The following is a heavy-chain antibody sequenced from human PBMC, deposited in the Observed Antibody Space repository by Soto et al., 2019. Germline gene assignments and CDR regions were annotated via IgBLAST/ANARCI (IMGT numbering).Heavy chain of an antibody. D-gene: IGHD4-17*01. CDR3: ARGRTVNFYGMDV. Sequence: QVQLVQSGAEVKKPGASVKVSYVASGYTFTDHYIHWVRQAPGPGLEWMGWINPNSGDTIYAQKFQGRVTLTRDTSISTAYMELSRLRSDDTAVYYCARGRTVNFYGMDVWGQGTTVTVSS. V-gene: IGHV1-2*02. CDR1: GYTFTDHY. J-gene: IGHJ6*02. CDR2: INPNSGDT.